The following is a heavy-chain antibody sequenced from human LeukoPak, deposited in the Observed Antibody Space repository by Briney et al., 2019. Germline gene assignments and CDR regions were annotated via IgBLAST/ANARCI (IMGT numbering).Heavy chain of an antibody. J-gene: IGHJ4*02. CDR2: MNASGGST. V-gene: IGHV1-46*01. Sequence: GASVSVSCAASGYTFTSYDMNWVRQAPGQGLEGRGVMNASGGSTSYAQKFQGRVTLTRDMSTSTVYMELSSLRSEHTAVYYCARDPRYCSCGSDCRQFDSWGQGTLVTVSS. CDR3: ARDPRYCSCGSDCRQFDS. D-gene: IGHD2-15*01. CDR1: GYTFTSYD.